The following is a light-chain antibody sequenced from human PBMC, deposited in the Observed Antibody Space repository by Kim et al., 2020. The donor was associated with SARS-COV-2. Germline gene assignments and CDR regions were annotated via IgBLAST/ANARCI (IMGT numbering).Light chain of an antibody. CDR3: QQANKFPPT. V-gene: IGKV1-12*01. CDR1: QAIGNW. CDR2: GAS. Sequence: DIQMTQSPSSVSASLGDRVTITCRASQAIGNWLAWYQQRPGKAPKLLIYGASSLQPGVPSRFSGGGSGTDFTLTITNLQPDDFAVYFCQQANKFPPTFDGGTKLEI. J-gene: IGKJ4*01.